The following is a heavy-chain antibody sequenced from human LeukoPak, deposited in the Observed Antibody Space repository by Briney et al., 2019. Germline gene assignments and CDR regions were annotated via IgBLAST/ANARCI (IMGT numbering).Heavy chain of an antibody. V-gene: IGHV4-39*07. CDR1: GAFITRDTYY. CDR3: ARVIAARGFDY. Sequence: PSETLSLTCTVSGAFITRDTYYWAWVRQPPGKGLEWIGSIYYSGSTYYNPSLKSRVTISVDTSKNQFSLKLSSVTAADTAVYYCARVIAARGFDYWGQGTLVTVSS. D-gene: IGHD6-6*01. J-gene: IGHJ4*02. CDR2: IYYSGST.